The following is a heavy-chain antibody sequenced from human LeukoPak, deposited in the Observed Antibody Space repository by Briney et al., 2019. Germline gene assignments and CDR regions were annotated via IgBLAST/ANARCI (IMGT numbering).Heavy chain of an antibody. J-gene: IGHJ4*02. CDR1: GFTFSSYS. D-gene: IGHD2-15*01. Sequence: KPGGSLRLSCAASGFTFSSYSMNWVRQAPGKGLEWVSSISSSSSYIYYADSVKGRFTISRDNAKNSLYLQMNSLRVEDTAVYYCARHYFHGSGHGGYWGQGTLVTVSS. CDR3: ARHYFHGSGHGGY. CDR2: ISSSSSYI. V-gene: IGHV3-21*04.